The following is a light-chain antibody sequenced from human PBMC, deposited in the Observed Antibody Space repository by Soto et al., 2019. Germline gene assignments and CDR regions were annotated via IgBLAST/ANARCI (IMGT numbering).Light chain of an antibody. J-gene: IGLJ2*01. Sequence: QSVLTQPPSASGSPGQSVTISCTGTPRDVGASNYVSWYQQQPGKAPKLMISEVSKRPSGVPDRFAGSKSGNTASLTVSGLQAEDEADYYCSSSAGTKNMVFGAGTKVTVL. CDR1: PRDVGASNY. CDR3: SSSAGTKNMV. V-gene: IGLV2-8*01. CDR2: EVS.